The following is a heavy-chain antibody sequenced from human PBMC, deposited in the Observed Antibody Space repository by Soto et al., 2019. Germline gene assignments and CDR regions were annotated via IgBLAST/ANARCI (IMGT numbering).Heavy chain of an antibody. Sequence: QVHLVQSGAEVTQPGASVKVSCTTSGYTFSGYSLHWVRQAPGQGLEWMGWINPKNGGTNRAQKFQGWVTMTRDASSSTVYMELSRLKSNETAVYYCARSAGSYVDVWSNGTTVTVSS. CDR1: GYTFSGYS. CDR2: INPKNGGT. V-gene: IGHV1-2*04. D-gene: IGHD1-26*01. CDR3: ARSAGSYVDV. J-gene: IGHJ6*03.